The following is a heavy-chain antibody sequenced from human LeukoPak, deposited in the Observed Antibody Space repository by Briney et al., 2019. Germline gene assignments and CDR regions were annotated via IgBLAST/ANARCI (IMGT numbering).Heavy chain of an antibody. V-gene: IGHV4-4*02. J-gene: IGHJ4*02. CDR1: GDSIDSLDL. CDR3: AGLVGRYSSGLYYYYFDY. CDR2: MYLSGTT. Sequence: SETLSLTCTVSGDSIDSLDLWSWVRQPPGKGLEWIGEMYLSGTTHSNPSVKSRVTISIDKSKNQFFLNLSSVTATDTAVYYCAGLVGRYSSGLYYYYFDYWGQGTLVTVSS. D-gene: IGHD3-22*01.